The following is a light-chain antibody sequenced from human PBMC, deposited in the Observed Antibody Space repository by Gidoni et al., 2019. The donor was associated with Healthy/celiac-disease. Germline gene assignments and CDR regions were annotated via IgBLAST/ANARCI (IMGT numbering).Light chain of an antibody. CDR1: QSISSY. V-gene: IGKV1-39*01. CDR2: AAS. J-gene: IGKJ2*01. CDR3: QQSYSTPRT. Sequence: DIQMTQSPSSLSASVGDRVTITCRASQSISSYLNWYQQKPGKAPKLLIYAASSLQSGVPSRFSGSGSGTYFTLTISSLQPEDFATYYCQQSYSTPRTFXQXTKLEIK.